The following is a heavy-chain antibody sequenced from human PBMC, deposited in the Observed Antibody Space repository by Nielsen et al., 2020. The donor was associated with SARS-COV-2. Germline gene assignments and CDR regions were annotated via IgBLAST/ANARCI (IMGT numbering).Heavy chain of an antibody. Sequence: GESLKISCAASGFTFSSYAMHWVRQAPGKGLEWVAVISYDGSNKYYADSVKGRFTISRDNSKNTLYLQMNSLRAEDTSVYYCARERNIVAGDYFDYWGQGTLVTVSS. CDR3: ARERNIVAGDYFDY. CDR1: GFTFSSYA. D-gene: IGHD6-13*01. CDR2: ISYDGSNK. J-gene: IGHJ4*02. V-gene: IGHV3-30-3*01.